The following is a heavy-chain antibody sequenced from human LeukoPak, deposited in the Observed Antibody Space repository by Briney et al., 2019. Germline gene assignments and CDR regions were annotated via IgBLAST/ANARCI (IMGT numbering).Heavy chain of an antibody. D-gene: IGHD5-18*01. Sequence: PGASLRLSCSASGFAFTVYSINSVRHAPGEWLELVTYISRSDNTIHYPDSVKRRFTISSDNAKNSLYQVMNSLRDEETAVYYCARVHRGYSYGRLDYWGQGSLVTV. CDR1: GFAFTVYS. V-gene: IGHV3-48*02. CDR2: ISRSDNTI. CDR3: ARVHRGYSYGRLDY. J-gene: IGHJ4*02.